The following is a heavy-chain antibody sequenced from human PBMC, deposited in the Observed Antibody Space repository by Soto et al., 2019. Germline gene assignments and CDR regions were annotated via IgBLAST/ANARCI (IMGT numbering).Heavy chain of an antibody. Sequence: GESLKISCKGSGYMFTSSWISWVRQMPGKGLEWMGKIDPSDSYTNYSPSFQGHVSISADRSISTVYLQWNSLKASDSAIYYWARGGRGTWADHHNMDVWGQGTMVTVSS. D-gene: IGHD1-1*01. CDR2: IDPSDSYT. J-gene: IGHJ6*02. V-gene: IGHV5-10-1*01. CDR3: ARGGRGTWADHHNMDV. CDR1: GYMFTSSW.